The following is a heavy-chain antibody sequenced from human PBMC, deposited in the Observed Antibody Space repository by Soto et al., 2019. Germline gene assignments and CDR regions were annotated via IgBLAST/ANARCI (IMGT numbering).Heavy chain of an antibody. V-gene: IGHV1-69*13. D-gene: IGHD3-16*02. J-gene: IGHJ4*02. CDR2: IIPVFGTP. CDR1: GYIFKNYA. Sequence: GASVKVSCKSSGYIFKNYAVTWLRQAPGQGLEWMGGIIPVFGTPDYSQKFRGRATITADESTSAVYMELRSLTSEDTAVYYCARHLYDYVWGSYRHWGQGTLVTVSS. CDR3: ARHLYDYVWGSYRH.